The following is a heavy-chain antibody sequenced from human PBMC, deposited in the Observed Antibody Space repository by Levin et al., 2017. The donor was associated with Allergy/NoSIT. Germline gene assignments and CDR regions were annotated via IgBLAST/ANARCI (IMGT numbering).Heavy chain of an antibody. Sequence: ASVKVSCKASGYTFTGYYMHWVRQAPGQGLEWMGWINPNSGGTNYAQKFQGRVTMTRDTSISTAYMELSRLRSDDTAVYYCARDWGTVTYDAFDIWGQGTMVTVSS. CDR1: GYTFTGYY. CDR2: INPNSGGT. V-gene: IGHV1-2*02. D-gene: IGHD4-17*01. CDR3: ARDWGTVTYDAFDI. J-gene: IGHJ3*02.